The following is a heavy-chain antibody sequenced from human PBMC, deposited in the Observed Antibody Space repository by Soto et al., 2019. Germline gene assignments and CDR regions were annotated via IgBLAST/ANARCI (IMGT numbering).Heavy chain of an antibody. CDR3: ARQMTTNWFDP. CDR1: GGSISSYY. J-gene: IGHJ5*02. D-gene: IGHD4-17*01. CDR2: IYYSGST. Sequence: SETLSLTCTVSGGSISSYYWSWIRQPPGKGLEWIGYIYYSGSTNYNPSLKSRVTISVDTSKNQFSLKLSSVTAADTAVYYCARQMTTNWFDPWGQGTLVTVSS. V-gene: IGHV4-59*01.